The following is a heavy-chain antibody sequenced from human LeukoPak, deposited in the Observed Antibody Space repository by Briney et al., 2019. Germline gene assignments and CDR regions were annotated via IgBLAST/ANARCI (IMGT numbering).Heavy chain of an antibody. Sequence: GGSLRLSCAASGFTFSSYSMNWVRQAPGEGLEWVSSISSSSSYIYHADSVKGRFTISRDNAKNSLYLQMNSLRDEDTAVYYCARDISGIAAAALDAFDIWGQGTMVTVSS. V-gene: IGHV3-21*01. D-gene: IGHD6-13*01. CDR3: ARDISGIAAAALDAFDI. CDR1: GFTFSSYS. CDR2: ISSSSSYI. J-gene: IGHJ3*02.